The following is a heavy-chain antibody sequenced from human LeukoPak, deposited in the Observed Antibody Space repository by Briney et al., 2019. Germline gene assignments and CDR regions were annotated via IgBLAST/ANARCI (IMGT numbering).Heavy chain of an antibody. CDR3: ARDFRDSSGYSHAEYFQH. D-gene: IGHD3-22*01. CDR2: IIPIFGTA. V-gene: IGHV1-69*05. CDR1: GGTFSSYA. J-gene: IGHJ1*01. Sequence: SVKVSCKASGGTFSSYAISWVRQAPGQGLEWMGGIIPIFGTANYAQKFQGRVTVTTDESTSTAYMELSSLRSEDTAVYYCARDFRDSSGYSHAEYFQHWGQGTLVTVSS.